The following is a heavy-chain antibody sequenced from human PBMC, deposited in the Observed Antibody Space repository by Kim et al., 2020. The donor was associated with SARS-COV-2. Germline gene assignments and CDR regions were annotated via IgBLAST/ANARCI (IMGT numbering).Heavy chain of an antibody. CDR1: GYTFTSYY. Sequence: ASVKVSCKASGYTFTSYYMHWVRQAPGQGLEWMGIINPSGGSTSYAQKFQGRVTMTRDTSTSTVYMELSSLRSEDTAVYYCACDLSRFVDLWGIVGASPLSNGMDVWGQGTTVTVSS. CDR2: INPSGGST. D-gene: IGHD1-26*01. J-gene: IGHJ6*02. CDR3: ACDLSRFVDLWGIVGASPLSNGMDV. V-gene: IGHV1-46*01.